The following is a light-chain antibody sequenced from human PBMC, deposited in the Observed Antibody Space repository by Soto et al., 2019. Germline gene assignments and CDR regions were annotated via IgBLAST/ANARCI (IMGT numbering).Light chain of an antibody. CDR2: EDT. CDR3: CSSARSSSLYV. J-gene: IGLJ1*01. V-gene: IGLV2-23*01. CDR1: SGDVGSYNL. Sequence: QSALTQPASVSGSPGQSITISCTGTSGDVGSYNLVSWYQQHPDKAPKLLIYEDTKRPSGVSDRFSGSPSGNTASLTISGLQAEDEAEYSCCSSARSSSLYVFGTGTKSPS.